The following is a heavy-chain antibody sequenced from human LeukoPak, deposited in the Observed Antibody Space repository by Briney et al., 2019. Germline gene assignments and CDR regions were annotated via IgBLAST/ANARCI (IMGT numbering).Heavy chain of an antibody. Sequence: KPSETLSLTCAVSGYSISSGYYWGWIRQPPGKGLGWIGSIYHSGSTYYNPSLKSRVTISVDTSKNQFSLKLSSVTAADTALYYCASGASGSYKGHYYYYYMDVWGKGTTVTVSS. CDR3: ASGASGSYKGHYYYYYMDV. CDR2: IYHSGST. D-gene: IGHD1-26*01. V-gene: IGHV4-38-2*01. J-gene: IGHJ6*03. CDR1: GYSISSGYY.